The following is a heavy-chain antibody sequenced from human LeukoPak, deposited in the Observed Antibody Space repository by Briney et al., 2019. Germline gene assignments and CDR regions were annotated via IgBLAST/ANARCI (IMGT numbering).Heavy chain of an antibody. CDR2: ISSSSSYI. CDR1: GFTFSSYS. CDR3: ARGGYYYDSSGYYSDY. Sequence: GGSLRPSCAASGFTFSSYSMNWVRQAPGKGLEWVSSISSSSSYIYYADSVKGRFTISRDNAKNSLYLQMNSLRAEDTAVYYCARGGYYYDSSGYYSDYWGQGTLVTVSS. J-gene: IGHJ4*02. V-gene: IGHV3-21*01. D-gene: IGHD3-22*01.